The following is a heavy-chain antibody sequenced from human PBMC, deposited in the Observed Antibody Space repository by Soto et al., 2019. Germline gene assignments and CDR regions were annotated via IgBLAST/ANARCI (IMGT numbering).Heavy chain of an antibody. Sequence: EVQLSGSGGGLVQPGGSLRLSCAASGFTFISYAMSWVRQAPGKGLEWVSAISGSSTSTYYADSVKGRFTISRDNSKNTLYLQMNSLRAEDTAVYYCAKDPSSGFAMENYFDYWGQGTLVTVSS. CDR2: ISGSSTST. CDR3: AKDPSSGFAMENYFDY. J-gene: IGHJ4*02. CDR1: GFTFISYA. D-gene: IGHD3-10*01. V-gene: IGHV3-23*01.